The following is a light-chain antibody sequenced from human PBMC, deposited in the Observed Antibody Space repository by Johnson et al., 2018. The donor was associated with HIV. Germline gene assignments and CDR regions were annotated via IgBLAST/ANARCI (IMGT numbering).Light chain of an antibody. V-gene: IGLV1-51*02. CDR1: SSNIGNNY. CDR3: GTWDISLSAGGV. J-gene: IGLJ1*01. Sequence: QSVFTQPPSVSAAPGQKVTISCSGSSSNIGNNYVSWYQQLPGTAPKLLIYENNKRPSGIPDRFSGSKSGTSATLGITRLQTGDEADYYCGTWDISLSAGGVFGPGTKVTVL. CDR2: ENN.